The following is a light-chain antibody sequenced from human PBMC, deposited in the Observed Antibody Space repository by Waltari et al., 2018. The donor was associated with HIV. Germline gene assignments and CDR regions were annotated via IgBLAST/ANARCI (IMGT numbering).Light chain of an antibody. CDR3: AAWDDSLNGWV. Sequence: QSVLTQPPSASGTPGQRVTISCSGTSSNINSNTVNWYQQLPGTAPKLLIYSNNQRPSGVPDRFSGSKSGTSASLAISGLQSEDEADYYCAAWDDSLNGWVFGGGTKLTVL. CDR1: SSNINSNT. V-gene: IGLV1-44*01. CDR2: SNN. J-gene: IGLJ3*02.